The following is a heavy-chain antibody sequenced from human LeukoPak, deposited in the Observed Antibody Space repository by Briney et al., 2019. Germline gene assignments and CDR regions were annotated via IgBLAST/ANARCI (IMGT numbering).Heavy chain of an antibody. CDR3: TRHELYSSSWYVDY. Sequence: GGSLRLSCAASGFTFSGSAMHWVRQASGKGLEWVGRIRSKANSYATAYAASVKGRFTISRDDSKNTAYLQMNSLKTEDTAVYYCTRHELYSSSWYVDYWGQGTLVTVSS. V-gene: IGHV3-73*01. D-gene: IGHD6-13*01. J-gene: IGHJ4*02. CDR2: IRSKANSYAT. CDR1: GFTFSGSA.